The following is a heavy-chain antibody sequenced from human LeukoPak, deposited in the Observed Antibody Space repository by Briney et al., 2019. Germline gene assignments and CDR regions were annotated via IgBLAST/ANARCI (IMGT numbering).Heavy chain of an antibody. D-gene: IGHD6-19*01. CDR3: AREAGTGGQWLIDNWFDP. J-gene: IGHJ5*02. CDR2: ISSSGSTI. V-gene: IGHV3-11*04. CDR1: GFTLSDYY. Sequence: GGSLRLSCAASGFTLSDYYMSWIRQAPGNGRGWVSYISSSGSTIYYADSVKGRFTISRDNAKNSLYLQMNSLRAEDTAVYYCAREAGTGGQWLIDNWFDPWGQGTLVTVSS.